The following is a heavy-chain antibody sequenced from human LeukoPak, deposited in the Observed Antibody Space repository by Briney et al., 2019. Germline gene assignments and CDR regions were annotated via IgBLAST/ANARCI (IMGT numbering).Heavy chain of an antibody. CDR1: GFTFSSYW. D-gene: IGHD3-10*01. CDR3: ARERDYYGSGSKYNWFDP. V-gene: IGHV3-7*01. Sequence: PGGSLRLSCAASGFTFSSYWMNWVRQATGKGLEWVANIKKDGSDKYYVDSVKGRFTIYRANAKNSLYLQMNSLRAEDTAVYYCARERDYYGSGSKYNWFDPWGQGTLVTVSS. J-gene: IGHJ5*02. CDR2: IKKDGSDK.